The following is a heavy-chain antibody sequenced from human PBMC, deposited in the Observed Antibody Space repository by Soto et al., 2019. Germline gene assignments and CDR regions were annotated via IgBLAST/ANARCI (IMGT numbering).Heavy chain of an antibody. Sequence: QVQLVQSGAEVKKPGASVKVSCKASGYTFSSYGISWVRQAPGQGLEWMGWISAYNGNTNYAQKLQGRVTMTTDTSTSTAYMEPRSLRSDDTAVYYCARGPNYDILTGNYDGMDVWGQGTTVTVSS. J-gene: IGHJ6*02. D-gene: IGHD3-9*01. CDR1: GYTFSSYG. CDR3: ARGPNYDILTGNYDGMDV. V-gene: IGHV1-18*01. CDR2: ISAYNGNT.